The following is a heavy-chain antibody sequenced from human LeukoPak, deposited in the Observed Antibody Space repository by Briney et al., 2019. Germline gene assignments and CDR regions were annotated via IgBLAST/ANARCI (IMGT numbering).Heavy chain of an antibody. J-gene: IGHJ4*02. CDR1: GFTFSSYA. V-gene: IGHV3-30-3*01. CDR2: ISYDGSNK. D-gene: IGHD6-19*01. CDR3: ARDPRYAVAGYFDY. Sequence: PGRSLRLSCAASGFTFSSYAMHWVRQAPGKGLEWVAVISYDGSNKYYADSVKGRFTISRDNSKNTLYLQMNSLRAEDTAVYYCARDPRYAVAGYFDYWGQGTLVTVSS.